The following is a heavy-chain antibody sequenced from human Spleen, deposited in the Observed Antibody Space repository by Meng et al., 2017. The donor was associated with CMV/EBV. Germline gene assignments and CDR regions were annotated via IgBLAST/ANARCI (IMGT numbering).Heavy chain of an antibody. V-gene: IGHV4-34*01. J-gene: IGHJ6*02. CDR1: GGSFSGYY. CDR3: ARHHCSSGTCYNFYYYAMDV. D-gene: IGHD2-2*02. Sequence: SETLSLTCAVYGGSFSGYYWSWIRQPPGKGLEWIGEINHSGSTNYNPSLKSRVTISVDTSKNQFSLKLSSVTAADTAVYYCARHHCSSGTCYNFYYYAMDVWGQGTTVTVSS. CDR2: INHSGST.